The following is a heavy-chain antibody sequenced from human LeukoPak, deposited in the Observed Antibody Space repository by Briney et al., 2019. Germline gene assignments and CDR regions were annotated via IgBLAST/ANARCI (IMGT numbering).Heavy chain of an antibody. CDR1: GFTFSSYW. CDR3: ARPRRDHGDLFDY. CDR2: IQQDGSEK. V-gene: IGHV3-7*01. J-gene: IGHJ4*02. D-gene: IGHD4-17*01. Sequence: GGSLRLSCAASGFTFSSYWLSWVRQPPGKGLEWVANIQQDGSEKNYVDSVKGRFTISRDNGKNSLYLQMNSLRAEDTAVYYCARPRRDHGDLFDYWGQGTLVTVSS.